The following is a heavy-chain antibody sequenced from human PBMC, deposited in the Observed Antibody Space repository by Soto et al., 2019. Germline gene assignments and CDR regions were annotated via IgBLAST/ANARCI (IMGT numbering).Heavy chain of an antibody. CDR3: ARVADIVLIPALDY. D-gene: IGHD2-8*02. J-gene: IGHJ4*02. V-gene: IGHV1-18*04. CDR2: ISPFNGDA. Sequence: QVQLVQSGAEVKRPGASVNVSCKASGYTFTTYSLSWVRQAPGQGLEWMGWISPFNGDATYAQKFQDRVTLTTDTSTSTAYMELRRLRDDDTAVYYFARVADIVLIPALDYWGRGTLVIVSS. CDR1: GYTFTTYS.